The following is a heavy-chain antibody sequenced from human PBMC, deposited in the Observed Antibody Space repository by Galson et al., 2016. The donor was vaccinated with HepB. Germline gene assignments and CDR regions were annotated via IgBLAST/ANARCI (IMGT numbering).Heavy chain of an antibody. J-gene: IGHJ3*02. CDR2: VNGDVSSA. V-gene: IGHV3-74*01. CDR3: ARDVSGDDHTDALDI. Sequence: SLRLSCAASGFTFSSYWMDWVRQAPGKGLVWVSRVNGDVSSASYAHSVKGRFTLSRDNAKNTLYLQMNSLRAEDTAVYYCARDVSGDDHTDALDIWGQGTMVTVSS. D-gene: IGHD3-3*01. CDR1: GFTFSSYW.